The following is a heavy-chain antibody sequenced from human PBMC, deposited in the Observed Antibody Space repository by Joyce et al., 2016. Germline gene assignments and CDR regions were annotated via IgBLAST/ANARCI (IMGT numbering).Heavy chain of an antibody. CDR2: ISRDNTYI. D-gene: IGHD4-11*01. CDR1: GFIFSSYS. J-gene: IGHJ4*02. Sequence: EVQRVESGGGLVKPGESLRLSWTAPGFIFSSYSMTWVRQAPGKGLEWVSSISRDNTYIFHADSVKGRFTISRDNARNSLYLQMNSLRAEDTAVYYCARDVLTTVTKAYGYWGQGTLVAVSS. V-gene: IGHV3-21*01. CDR3: ARDVLTTVTKAYGY.